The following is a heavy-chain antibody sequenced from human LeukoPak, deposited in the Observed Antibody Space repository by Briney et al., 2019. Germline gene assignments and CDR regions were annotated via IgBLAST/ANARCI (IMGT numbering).Heavy chain of an antibody. CDR1: GFTFSSYG. CDR3: ARDQLNTRGYGMDV. D-gene: IGHD1-1*01. J-gene: IGHJ6*02. Sequence: GGSLRLSCAASGFTFSSYGMHWVRQAPGKGLEWVAVISYDGSNKYYADSVKGRFTISRDNSKNTLYLQMNSLRAEDTAVYYCARDQLNTRGYGMDVWGQGTTVTVSS. V-gene: IGHV3-30*03. CDR2: ISYDGSNK.